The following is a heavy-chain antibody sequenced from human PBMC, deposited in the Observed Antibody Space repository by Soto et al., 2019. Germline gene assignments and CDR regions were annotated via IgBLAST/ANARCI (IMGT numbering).Heavy chain of an antibody. CDR1: GYTFTSYA. CDR3: GRVSGLNWFDP. Sequence: QVQLVQSGAEVKKPGASVKVSCKASGYTFTSYAMHWVRQAPGQRLEWMGWINAGNGNTKYSQKFQGRVTITRDTSASTAYMELSSLISEDTAVYYCGRVSGLNWFDPWGQGTLVTVSS. J-gene: IGHJ5*02. D-gene: IGHD3-10*01. CDR2: INAGNGNT. V-gene: IGHV1-3*01.